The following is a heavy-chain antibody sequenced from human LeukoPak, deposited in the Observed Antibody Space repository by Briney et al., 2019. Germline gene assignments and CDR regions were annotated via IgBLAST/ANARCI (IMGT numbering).Heavy chain of an antibody. D-gene: IGHD1-26*01. Sequence: GGSLRLSCAASGFTFSSYGMNWVRQAPGKGLEWVSSITSTSSYINYVDSVKGRFTISRDNAKNSVFLQMNSLRAEDTAVYYCAKVWWELRPAFDIWGQGTMVTVSS. J-gene: IGHJ3*02. CDR1: GFTFSSYG. V-gene: IGHV3-21*01. CDR3: AKVWWELRPAFDI. CDR2: ITSTSSYI.